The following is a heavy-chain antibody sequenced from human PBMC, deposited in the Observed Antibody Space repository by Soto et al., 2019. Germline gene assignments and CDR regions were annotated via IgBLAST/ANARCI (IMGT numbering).Heavy chain of an antibody. Sequence: TLSLTCSVFGASLRDGDYYWSWLRQPAGKGPEWIGIIDYTGSTHYNPNLTGTVSMSVDTSANKVSLKVNFVTAADSAVYYCARVRYGDYGADYGFDFWGPGILVTVSS. CDR2: IDYTGST. CDR3: ARVRYGDYGADYGFDF. J-gene: IGHJ4*02. D-gene: IGHD4-17*01. CDR1: GASLRDGDYY. V-gene: IGHV4-30-4*08.